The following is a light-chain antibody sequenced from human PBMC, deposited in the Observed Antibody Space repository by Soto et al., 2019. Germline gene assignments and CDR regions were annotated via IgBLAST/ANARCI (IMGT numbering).Light chain of an antibody. V-gene: IGLV1-47*03. CDR3: VGWDDSLSGWV. CDR1: SSNIGSNY. J-gene: IGLJ3*02. CDR2: KNN. Sequence: QSVLTQPPSASGTPGQRVTISCSGSSSNIGSNYVYWYQQLPGTAPKVLIYKNNQRPSGVPDRFSGSKSGTSASLAISGLWSEDEADYFCVGWDDSLSGWVFGGGTKLTVL.